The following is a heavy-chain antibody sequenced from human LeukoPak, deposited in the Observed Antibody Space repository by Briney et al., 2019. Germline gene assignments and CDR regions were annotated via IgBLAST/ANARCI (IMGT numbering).Heavy chain of an antibody. CDR2: VYYTGNT. CDR1: GVSISSSNSY. Sequence: SETLSLTCTVSGVSISSSNSYWGWIRQPPGKGLEWIGSVYYTGNTYYNASLKSRVTISVDTSKNQFSLKLSSVTAADTAVYYCARSNYDILTGSFGWFDPWGQGTLVTVSS. D-gene: IGHD3-9*01. J-gene: IGHJ5*02. V-gene: IGHV4-39*07. CDR3: ARSNYDILTGSFGWFDP.